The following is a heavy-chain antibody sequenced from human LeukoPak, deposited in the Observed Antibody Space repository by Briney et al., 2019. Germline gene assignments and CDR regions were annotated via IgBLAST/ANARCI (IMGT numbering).Heavy chain of an antibody. D-gene: IGHD1-7*01. V-gene: IGHV4-31*03. CDR3: AGLELRFSWFDP. Sequence: PSETLSLTCTVSGGSISSRTYYWSWIRQHPGKGLEWIGYIYYSGSTYYNPSLKSRVSISVDTSKNQFSLKLSSVTAADTAVYYCAGLELRFSWFDPWGQGTLVTVSS. CDR2: IYYSGST. CDR1: GGSISSRTYY. J-gene: IGHJ5*02.